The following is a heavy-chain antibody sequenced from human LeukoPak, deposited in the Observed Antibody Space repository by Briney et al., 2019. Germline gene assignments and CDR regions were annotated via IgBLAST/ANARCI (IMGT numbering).Heavy chain of an antibody. CDR3: ARGRYTYYYGSGTNWFDP. V-gene: IGHV1-8*02. Sequence: ASVKVSCKASGYTFTSYDINWVRQAPGQGLEWMGIINPSGGSTSYAQKFQGRVTMTRNTSISTAYMELSSLRSEDTAVYYCARGRYTYYYGSGTNWFDPWGQGTLVTVSS. CDR2: INPSGGST. D-gene: IGHD3-10*01. J-gene: IGHJ5*02. CDR1: GYTFTSYD.